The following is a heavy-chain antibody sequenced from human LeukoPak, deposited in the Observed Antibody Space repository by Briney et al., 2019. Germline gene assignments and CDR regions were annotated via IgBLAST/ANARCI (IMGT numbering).Heavy chain of an antibody. Sequence: GGSLRLSCAASGFTFDDYAMHWVRQAPGKGLEWVSGISWNSGSIGYADSVKGRFTISRDNAKNSLYLQMNSLRAEDTALYYCAKVIVWRTGAVAGTSIDYWGQGTLVTVSS. CDR1: GFTFDDYA. V-gene: IGHV3-9*01. J-gene: IGHJ4*02. CDR3: AKVIVWRTGAVAGTSIDY. CDR2: ISWNSGSI. D-gene: IGHD6-19*01.